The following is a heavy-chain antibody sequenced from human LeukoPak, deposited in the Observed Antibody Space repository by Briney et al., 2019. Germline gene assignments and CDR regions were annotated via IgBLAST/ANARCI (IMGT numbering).Heavy chain of an antibody. Sequence: SETLSLTCTVSGGSISSYYWSWIRQPAGKGLEWIGRIYTSGSTNYNPSLKSRVTISVDTSKNQFSLKLSSVTAADTAVYYCARGAYYYDSSGYFSFHYWGQGTLVTVSS. CDR3: ARGAYYYDSSGYFSFHY. CDR2: IYTSGST. CDR1: GGSISSYY. D-gene: IGHD3-22*01. J-gene: IGHJ4*02. V-gene: IGHV4-4*07.